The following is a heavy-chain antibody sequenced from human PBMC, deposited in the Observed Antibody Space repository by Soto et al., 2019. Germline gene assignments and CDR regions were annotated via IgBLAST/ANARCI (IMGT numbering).Heavy chain of an antibody. J-gene: IGHJ6*02. D-gene: IGHD1-26*01. Sequence: SVKVSCKASGGTFSSYAISGVRQAPGQGLEWMGGIIPIFGTANYAQKFQGRVTITADESTSTAYMELSSLRSEDTAVYYCARVKSGSYYYYYGMDVWGQGTTVTVSS. CDR1: GGTFSSYA. V-gene: IGHV1-69*13. CDR2: IIPIFGTA. CDR3: ARVKSGSYYYYYGMDV.